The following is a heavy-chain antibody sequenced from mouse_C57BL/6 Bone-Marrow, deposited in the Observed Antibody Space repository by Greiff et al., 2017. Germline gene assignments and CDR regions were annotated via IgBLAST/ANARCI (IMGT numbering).Heavy chain of an antibody. CDR3: ARSGLGTTVVEPFYWYFDV. J-gene: IGHJ1*03. D-gene: IGHD1-1*01. V-gene: IGHV5-4*01. CDR2: LSDGGSYT. Sequence: EVQVVESGGGLVKPGGSLKLSCAASGFTFSSYAMSWVRQTPEKRLEWVATLSDGGSYTYYPDNVKGRFTISRDNAKNTLYLQMSHLKSEDTAMYYCARSGLGTTVVEPFYWYFDVWGTGTTVTVSS. CDR1: GFTFSSYA.